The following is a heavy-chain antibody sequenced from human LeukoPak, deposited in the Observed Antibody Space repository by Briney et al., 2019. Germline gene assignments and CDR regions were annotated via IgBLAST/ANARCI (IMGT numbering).Heavy chain of an antibody. CDR1: GFTFSSYG. V-gene: IGHV3-30*18. D-gene: IGHD5-18*01. CDR3: AKDFLPMVMVDWFDY. J-gene: IGHJ4*02. Sequence: PGRSLRLSCAASGFTFSSYGMHWVRQAPGKGLEWVAVISYDGSNKYYADSVKGRFTISRDNSKNTLYLQMNSLRAEDTAVYYCAKDFLPMVMVDWFDYWGQGTLVTVSP. CDR2: ISYDGSNK.